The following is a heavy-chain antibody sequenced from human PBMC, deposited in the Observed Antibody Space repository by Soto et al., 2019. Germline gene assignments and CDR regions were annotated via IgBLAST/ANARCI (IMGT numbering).Heavy chain of an antibody. D-gene: IGHD2-15*01. CDR2: IIPIFGTA. V-gene: IGHV1-69*13. CDR1: GGTFSSYA. J-gene: IGHJ3*02. Sequence: SVKVSCKASGGTFSSYAISWVRQAPGQGLEWMGGIIPIFGTANYAQKFQGRVTITADESTSTAYMELSSLRSEDTAVYYCADLRVVAARPFPDAFGIWGQGTRVTVSS. CDR3: ADLRVVAARPFPDAFGI.